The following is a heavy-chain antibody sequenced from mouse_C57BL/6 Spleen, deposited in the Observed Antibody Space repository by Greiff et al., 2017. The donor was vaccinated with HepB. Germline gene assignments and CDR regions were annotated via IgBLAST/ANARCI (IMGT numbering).Heavy chain of an antibody. CDR3: ARYGNYGFDY. V-gene: IGHV1-54*01. D-gene: IGHD2-1*01. J-gene: IGHJ2*01. Sequence: VQLQQSGAELVRPGTSVKVSCKASGYAFTNYLIEWVKQRPGQGLEWIGVINPGSGGTNYNEKFKGKATLTADKSSSTAYMQLSSLTSEDSAVYFCARYGNYGFDYWGQGTTLTVSS. CDR1: GYAFTNYL. CDR2: INPGSGGT.